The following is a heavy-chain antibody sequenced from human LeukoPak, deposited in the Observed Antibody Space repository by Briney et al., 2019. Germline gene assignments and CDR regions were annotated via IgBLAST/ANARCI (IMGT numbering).Heavy chain of an antibody. D-gene: IGHD5-18*01. CDR1: GSRFTSYW. J-gene: IGHJ4*02. CDR2: IYPGDSDT. CDR3: ARQERIQLWLPDY. V-gene: IGHV5-51*01. Sequence: PGGSLEISCQGSGSRFTSYWIGGARQVQGKGLEWMGIIYPGDSDTRYSPSLQGQVTISADKSISTAYLQWSSLKASDTAMYYCARQERIQLWLPDYWGQGTLITVSS.